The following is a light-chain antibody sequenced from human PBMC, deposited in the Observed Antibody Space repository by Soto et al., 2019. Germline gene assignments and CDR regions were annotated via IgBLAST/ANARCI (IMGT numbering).Light chain of an antibody. CDR3: QQVHDYPIT. J-gene: IGKJ4*01. Sequence: DIQLTQSPSFLSASVGDRVTVTCRSSQDISSYLAWYQQKPGKAPTVLIYGASTLQSGVPPRFGGSGSGTAFTLTISSLQPEDFATYFCQQVHDYPITFGGGTKVEIK. CDR2: GAS. CDR1: QDISSY. V-gene: IGKV1-9*01.